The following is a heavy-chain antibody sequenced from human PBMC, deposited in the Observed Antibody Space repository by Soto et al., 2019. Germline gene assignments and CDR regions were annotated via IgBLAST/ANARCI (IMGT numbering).Heavy chain of an antibody. V-gene: IGHV4-30-4*01. CDR2: IYYSGST. CDR3: ARAKRAGASGFDY. CDR1: GGSISSGDYY. Sequence: PSETLSLTCTVSGGSISSGDYYWSWIRQPPGKGLEWIGCIYYSGSTYYNPSLKSRVTISVDTSKNQFSLKLSSVTAADTAVYYCARAKRAGASGFDYWGQGTLVTVSS. D-gene: IGHD1-26*01. J-gene: IGHJ4*02.